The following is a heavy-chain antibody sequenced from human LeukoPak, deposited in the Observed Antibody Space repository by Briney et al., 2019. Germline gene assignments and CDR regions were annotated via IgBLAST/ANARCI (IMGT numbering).Heavy chain of an antibody. D-gene: IGHD2-8*02. J-gene: IGHJ3*02. V-gene: IGHV1-58*01. CDR2: IVVGSGNT. CDR1: GFTFTTSA. Sequence: ASVKVSCKASGFTFTTSAVQWVRQARGQRLEWIGRIVVGSGNTDHAEKFQGRLTITRDISTSTAYMELSSLTSDDTAVYYCAAVPNANAWYWDDAFDIWGQGTMVTVSS. CDR3: AAVPNANAWYWDDAFDI.